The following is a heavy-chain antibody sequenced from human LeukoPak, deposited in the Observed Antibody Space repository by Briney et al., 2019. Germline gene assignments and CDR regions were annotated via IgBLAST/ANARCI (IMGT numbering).Heavy chain of an antibody. J-gene: IGHJ6*02. D-gene: IGHD6-13*01. CDR3: AEDPVHSYSSPWDYYYYGMDV. CDR1: GSTFSSYA. V-gene: IGHV3-23*01. CDR2: ISGSGGST. Sequence: PGGSLRLSCAASGSTFSSYAMSWVRQAPGKGLEWVSAISGSGGSTYYADSVKGRFTISRDNSKNTLYLQMNSLRAEDTAVYYCAEDPVHSYSSPWDYYYYGMDVWGQGTTVTVSS.